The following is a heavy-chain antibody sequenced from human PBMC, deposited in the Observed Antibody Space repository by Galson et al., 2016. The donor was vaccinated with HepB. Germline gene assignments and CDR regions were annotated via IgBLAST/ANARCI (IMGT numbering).Heavy chain of an antibody. CDR3: VRSYHLGGGYYRFDP. J-gene: IGHJ5*02. CDR2: ISGDKGTT. V-gene: IGHV3-20*04. D-gene: IGHD3-10*01. CDR1: GFIFDDYA. Sequence: SLRLSCAASGFIFDDYAMSWVRQVPGKGLEWVSRISGDKGTTTYADSVKGRFTISRDDAKNTLFLQMSSLRAEDTAVYYCVRSYHLGGGYYRFDPWGQGTLVTISS.